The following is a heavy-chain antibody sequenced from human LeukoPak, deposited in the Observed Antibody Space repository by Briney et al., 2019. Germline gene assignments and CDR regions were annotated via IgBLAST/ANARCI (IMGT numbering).Heavy chain of an antibody. V-gene: IGHV4-39*01. CDR3: ARWSYYYDSSGYSYWFDP. CDR1: GGSISSSSYY. CDR2: IYYSGST. J-gene: IGHJ5*02. D-gene: IGHD3-22*01. Sequence: SETLSLTCTVSGGSISSSSYYWGWIRQPPGKGLEWIGSIYYSGSTYYNPSPKSRVTISVDTSKNQFSLKLSSVTAADTAVYYCARWSYYYDSSGYSYWFDPWGQGTLVTVSS.